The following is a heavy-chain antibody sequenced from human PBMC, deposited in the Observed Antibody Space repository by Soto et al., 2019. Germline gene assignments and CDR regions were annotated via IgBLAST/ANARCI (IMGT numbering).Heavy chain of an antibody. V-gene: IGHV4-61*01. CDR2: IYYSGST. CDR3: ARGGVVAGIIPDYFDY. D-gene: IGHD6-19*01. Sequence: SETLSLTCTVSGGSVSSGSYYWSWIRQPPGKGLEWIGYIYYSGSTNYNPSLKSRVTISVDTSKNQFSLKLSSVTAADTAVYYCARGGVVAGIIPDYFDYWGQGTLVTVSS. CDR1: GGSVSSGSYY. J-gene: IGHJ4*02.